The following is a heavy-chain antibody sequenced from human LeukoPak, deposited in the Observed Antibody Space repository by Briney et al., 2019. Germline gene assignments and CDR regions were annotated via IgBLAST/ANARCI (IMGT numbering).Heavy chain of an antibody. CDR2: ISSSGSTI. Sequence: PGGSLRLSCAASGFTFRSYEMSWLREAPGKGLEWVSYISSSGSTIYYADSVKSRFTISRDNAKNSLYLQMNSLRAEDTAVYYCARATGWFQAFDYWGQGTLVTVSS. CDR3: ARATGWFQAFDY. D-gene: IGHD6-19*01. J-gene: IGHJ4*02. V-gene: IGHV3-48*03. CDR1: GFTFRSYE.